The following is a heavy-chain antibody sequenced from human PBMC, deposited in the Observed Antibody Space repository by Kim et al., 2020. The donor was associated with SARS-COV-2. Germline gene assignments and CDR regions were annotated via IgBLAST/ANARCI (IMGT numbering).Heavy chain of an antibody. CDR3: ARDWDYVWGSYRSPTYGMDV. CDR2: TYYRSKWYN. Sequence: SQTLSLTCAISGDSVSSNSAAWNWIRQSPSRGLEWLGRTYYRSKWYNDYAVSVKSRITINPDTSKNQFSLQLNSVTPEDTAVYYCARDWDYVWGSYRSPTYGMDVWGQGTTVTVSS. D-gene: IGHD3-16*02. CDR1: GDSVSSNSAA. V-gene: IGHV6-1*01. J-gene: IGHJ6*02.